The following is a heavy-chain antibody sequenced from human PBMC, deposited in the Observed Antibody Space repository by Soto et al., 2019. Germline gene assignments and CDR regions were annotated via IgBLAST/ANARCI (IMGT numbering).Heavy chain of an antibody. Sequence: PGGSLRLSCAASGFTFGSYSMNWVRQATGKGLEWVSYISSSSSTIYYADSVKGRFTISRDNAKNSLYLQMNSLRAEDTAVYYCAREGFYYYYGMDVWGQGTTVTVSS. V-gene: IGHV3-48*01. CDR2: ISSSSSTI. J-gene: IGHJ6*02. CDR3: AREGFYYYYGMDV. CDR1: GFTFGSYS.